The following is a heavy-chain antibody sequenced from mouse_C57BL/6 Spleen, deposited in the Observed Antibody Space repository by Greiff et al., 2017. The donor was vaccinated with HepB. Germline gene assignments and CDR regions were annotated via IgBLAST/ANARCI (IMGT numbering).Heavy chain of an antibody. CDR1: GYTFTSYW. CDR3: ARGDYYGSRYRWYFDV. Sequence: QVQLQQPGAELVKPGASVKLSCKASGYTFTSYWMHWVKQRPGQGLEWIGMIHPNSGSTNYNEKFKSKATLTVDKSSSTAYMQLSSLTSEDSAVYYCARGDYYGSRYRWYFDVWGTGTTVTVSS. J-gene: IGHJ1*03. D-gene: IGHD1-1*01. V-gene: IGHV1-64*01. CDR2: IHPNSGST.